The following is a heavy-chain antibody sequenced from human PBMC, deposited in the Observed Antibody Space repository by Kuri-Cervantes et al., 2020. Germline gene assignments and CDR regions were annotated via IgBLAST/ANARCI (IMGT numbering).Heavy chain of an antibody. CDR2: IKQDGSEK. Sequence: GGFLRLSCAASGFMFSSYAMSWVRQAPGKGLEWVANIKQDGSEKYYVDSVKGRFIISRDNAKNSLYLQMNSLRAQDTAVYYCAKDPSQWEPYYYMDVWGKGTTVTVSS. CDR3: AKDPSQWEPYYYMDV. D-gene: IGHD1-26*01. CDR1: GFMFSSYA. J-gene: IGHJ6*03. V-gene: IGHV3-7*01.